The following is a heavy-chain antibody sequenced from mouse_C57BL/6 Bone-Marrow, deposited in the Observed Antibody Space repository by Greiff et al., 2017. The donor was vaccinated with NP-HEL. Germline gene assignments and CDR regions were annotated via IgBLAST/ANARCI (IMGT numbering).Heavy chain of an antibody. D-gene: IGHD2-1*01. CDR2: ISGGGGNT. V-gene: IGHV5-9*01. Sequence: VQLVESGGGLVKPGGSLKLSCAASGFTFSSYTMSWVRQTPEKRLEWVATISGGGGNTYYPDSVKGRFTISRDNAKNTLYLQMSSLRSEDTALYYCARHPYGNYTWFAYWGQGTLVTVSA. J-gene: IGHJ3*01. CDR1: GFTFSSYT. CDR3: ARHPYGNYTWFAY.